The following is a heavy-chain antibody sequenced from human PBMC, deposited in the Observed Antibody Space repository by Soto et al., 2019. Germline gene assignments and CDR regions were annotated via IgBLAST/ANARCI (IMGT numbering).Heavy chain of an antibody. D-gene: IGHD1-7*01. CDR3: ARARIVVSGTIVEF. V-gene: IGHV4-38-2*02. J-gene: IGHJ4*02. CDR2: VYLSGHT. CDR1: GYSVTSGSY. Sequence: SETLSLTCTVSGYSVTSGSYWGWFRQPPEKGLEWIGSVYLSGHTYHNPSLMSRVTISIDTSKNQFSLKLTSVTAADTAVYYCARARIVVSGTIVEFWGLGTLVTVSS.